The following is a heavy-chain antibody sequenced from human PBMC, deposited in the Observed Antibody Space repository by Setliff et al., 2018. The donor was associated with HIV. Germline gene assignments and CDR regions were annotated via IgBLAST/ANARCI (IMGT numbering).Heavy chain of an antibody. CDR1: GGSMRSTTYY. D-gene: IGHD3-3*01. V-gene: IGHV4-39*01. CDR2: VHFSGIT. CDR3: ARSKTFYDFWGGYYTHGAFKI. Sequence: SETLSLTCTVSGGSMRSTTYYWGWVRQPPGKGLEWIGNVHFSGITYYNPSLKSRVTISVDTSKNQFSLNLTSVTAADTAVYYCARSKTFYDFWGGYYTHGAFKIWGLGTMVTVSS. J-gene: IGHJ3*02.